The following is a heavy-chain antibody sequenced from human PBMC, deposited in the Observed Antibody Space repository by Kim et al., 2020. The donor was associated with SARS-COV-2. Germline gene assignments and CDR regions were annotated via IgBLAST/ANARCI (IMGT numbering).Heavy chain of an antibody. D-gene: IGHD6-13*01. V-gene: IGHV3-21*01. Sequence: GGSLRLSCAASGFTFSSYSMNWVRQAPGKGLEWVSSISSSSSYIYYADSVKGRFTISRDNAKNSLYLQMNSLRAEDTAVYYCAKEYSSSWNNNWFDPWGQGTLVTASS. CDR2: ISSSSSYI. CDR3: AKEYSSSWNNNWFDP. CDR1: GFTFSSYS. J-gene: IGHJ5*02.